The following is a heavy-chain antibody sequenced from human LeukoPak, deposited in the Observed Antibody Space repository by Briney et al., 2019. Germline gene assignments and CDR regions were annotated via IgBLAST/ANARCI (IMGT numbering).Heavy chain of an antibody. D-gene: IGHD3-22*01. CDR3: AREYYYDSSGYYLLYYYYYYMDV. V-gene: IGHV4-39*07. CDR2: IYYSGST. CDR1: GGSISSSSYY. J-gene: IGHJ6*03. Sequence: SETLSLTCTVSGGSISSSSYYWGWIRQPPGKGLEWIGSIYYSGSTYYNPSLKSRVTISVDTSKNQFSLKLSSVTAADTAVYYCAREYYYDSSGYYLLYYYYYYMDVWGKGTTVTVSS.